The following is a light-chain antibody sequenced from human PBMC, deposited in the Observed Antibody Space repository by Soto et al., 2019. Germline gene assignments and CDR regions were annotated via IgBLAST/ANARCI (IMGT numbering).Light chain of an antibody. CDR1: QSVSSN. Sequence: EVVMTQSPATLSVSPGERATLSCRASQSVSSNVAWYQQKPGQAPRLLIYGASTRATVIPASFSGSGSGTEFTLTISSLQSEDLAVYYCQQYNNWPLTFGGGTKVEI. V-gene: IGKV3-15*01. CDR2: GAS. J-gene: IGKJ4*01. CDR3: QQYNNWPLT.